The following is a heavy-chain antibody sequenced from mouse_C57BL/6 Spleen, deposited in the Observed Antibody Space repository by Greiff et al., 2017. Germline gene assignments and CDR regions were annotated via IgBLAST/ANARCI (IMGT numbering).Heavy chain of an antibody. J-gene: IGHJ3*01. CDR2: IDPETGGT. Sequence: VKLLQSGAELVRPGASVTLSCKASGYTFTDYEMHWVKQTPVHGLEWIGAIDPETGGTAYNQKFKGKAILTADKSSSTAYMELRSLTSEDSAVYYCTTGGLRRFAYWGQGTLVTVSA. CDR3: TTGGLRRFAY. V-gene: IGHV1-15*01. CDR1: GYTFTDYE. D-gene: IGHD2-4*01.